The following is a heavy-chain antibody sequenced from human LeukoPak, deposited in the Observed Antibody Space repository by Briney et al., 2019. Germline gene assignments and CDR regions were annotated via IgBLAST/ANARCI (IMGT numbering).Heavy chain of an antibody. D-gene: IGHD2-2*01. CDR1: GFTFSSYS. J-gene: IGHJ5*02. CDR2: ISSSSSYI. Sequence: PGGSLSLSCAASGFTFSSYSMNWVRQAPGKGLGWVSSISSSSSYIYYADSVKGRFTISRDNAKNSLYLQMNSLRAEDTAVYYCARSRSCYRCDNWFDPWGQGTLVTVSS. V-gene: IGHV3-21*01. CDR3: ARSRSCYRCDNWFDP.